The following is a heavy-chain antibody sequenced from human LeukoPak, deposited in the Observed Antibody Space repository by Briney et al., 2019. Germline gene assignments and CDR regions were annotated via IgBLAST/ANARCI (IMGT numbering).Heavy chain of an antibody. CDR3: ARSVVGSTIFKYYYYMDV. J-gene: IGHJ6*03. Sequence: SGGSLRLSCAASGFTFSSYSMTWVRQAPGKGLEGVADLKKDGSEKHYVDSVKGRFTISRDNAKNSLYLQMNSLRAEDTAVYYCARSVVGSTIFKYYYYMDVWGKGTTVTVSS. CDR1: GFTFSSYS. D-gene: IGHD1-26*01. CDR2: LKKDGSEK. V-gene: IGHV3-7*01.